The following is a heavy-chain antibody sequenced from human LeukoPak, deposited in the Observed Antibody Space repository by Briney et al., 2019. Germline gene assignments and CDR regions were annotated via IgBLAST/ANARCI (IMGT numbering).Heavy chain of an antibody. CDR1: GGSISSYY. CDR2: IYYSGST. D-gene: IGHD3-9*01. J-gene: IGHJ4*02. V-gene: IGHV4-59*12. Sequence: SETLSLTCTVSGGSISSYYWSWIRQPPGKGLEWIGYIYYSGSTNYNSSLKSRVTISVDTSKNQFSLKLSSVTAADTAVYYCARDRGLRYFDWTQMIHGRFDYWGQGTLVTVSS. CDR3: ARDRGLRYFDWTQMIHGRFDY.